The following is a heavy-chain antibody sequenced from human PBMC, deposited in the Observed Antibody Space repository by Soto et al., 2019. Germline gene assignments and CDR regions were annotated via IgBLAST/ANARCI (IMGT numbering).Heavy chain of an antibody. CDR2: TYYRSKWYN. J-gene: IGHJ4*02. CDR1: GDSVSSNSAA. CDR3: ARSLVTPKYYYDSSGSYYFDY. Sequence: PSQTLSLTCAISGDSVSSNSAAWNWIRQSPSRGLEWLGRTYYRSKWYNDYAVSVKSRITINPDTSKNQFSPQLNSVTPEDTAVYYCARSLVTPKYYYDSSGSYYFDYWGQGTLVTVSS. D-gene: IGHD3-22*01. V-gene: IGHV6-1*01.